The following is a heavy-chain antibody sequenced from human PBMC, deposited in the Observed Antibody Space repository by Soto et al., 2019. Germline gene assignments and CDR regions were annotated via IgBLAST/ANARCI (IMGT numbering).Heavy chain of an antibody. Sequence: GGSLRLSCAASGFTFSRYAMSWVRQAPGKGLEWVSAISGSGGGTYYADSVKGRFTISRDNSKNTLYLQMNSLRAEDTAVYYCAKGPTYYYDSSGYFDYWGQGTLVTVSS. V-gene: IGHV3-23*01. D-gene: IGHD3-22*01. CDR1: GFTFSRYA. CDR2: ISGSGGGT. CDR3: AKGPTYYYDSSGYFDY. J-gene: IGHJ4*02.